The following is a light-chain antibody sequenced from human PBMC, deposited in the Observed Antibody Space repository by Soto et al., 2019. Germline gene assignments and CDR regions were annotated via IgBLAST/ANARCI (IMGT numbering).Light chain of an antibody. CDR2: DAS. CDR1: QSVSSN. V-gene: IGKV3-11*01. J-gene: IGKJ2*01. CDR3: QQRCNWRSP. Sequence: EIVLTQSPATVSLSPGERATLSCRASQSVSSNLAWYQQKPGQAPRLLIYDASNPATGIRARFNGSGPGTDVILNFSRLEPEVFAVYSCQQRCNWRSPFRQGTRLELQ.